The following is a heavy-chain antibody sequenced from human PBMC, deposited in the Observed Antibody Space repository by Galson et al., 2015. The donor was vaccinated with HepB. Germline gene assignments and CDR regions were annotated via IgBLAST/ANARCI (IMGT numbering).Heavy chain of an antibody. D-gene: IGHD3-22*01. CDR2: INPSGGST. CDR1: GYTFTSYH. CDR3: ASNYYYDSSGYYSSRHWYFDL. Sequence: SVKVSCKASGYTFTSYHMHWVRQAPGQGLELMGIINPSGGSTSYAQKFHGRVTMTRDTSTSTVYMELSSLRSEDTAVYYCASNYYYDSSGYYSSRHWYFDLWGRGTLVTVSS. V-gene: IGHV1-46*01. J-gene: IGHJ2*01.